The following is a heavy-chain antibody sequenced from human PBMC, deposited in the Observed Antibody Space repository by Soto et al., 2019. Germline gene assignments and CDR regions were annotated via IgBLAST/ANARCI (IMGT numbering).Heavy chain of an antibody. CDR3: ARHYSPGDYYDSSGYSGPFDI. J-gene: IGHJ3*02. V-gene: IGHV4-39*01. CDR1: GGSISSSSYY. CDR2: IYYSGST. Sequence: SETLSLTCTVSGGSISSSSYYWGWIRQPPGKGLEWIGSIYYSGSTYYNPSLKSRVTISVDTSKNQFSLKLSSVTAADTAVYYCARHYSPGDYYDSSGYSGPFDIWGQGTMVTVSS. D-gene: IGHD3-22*01.